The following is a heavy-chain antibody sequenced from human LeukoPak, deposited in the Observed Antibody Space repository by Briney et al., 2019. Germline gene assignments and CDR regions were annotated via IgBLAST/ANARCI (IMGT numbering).Heavy chain of an antibody. CDR1: GGSISSYY. CDR3: ARWGSGYYNFDL. D-gene: IGHD3-22*01. V-gene: IGHV4-4*07. Sequence: SETLSLTCTVSGGSISSYYWSWIRQPAGKGLEWIGRIYTSGSTNYNPSLKSRVTISGDKSKNQFSLKLSSVTAADTAVYYCARWGSGYYNFDLWGRGTLVTVSS. CDR2: IYTSGST. J-gene: IGHJ2*01.